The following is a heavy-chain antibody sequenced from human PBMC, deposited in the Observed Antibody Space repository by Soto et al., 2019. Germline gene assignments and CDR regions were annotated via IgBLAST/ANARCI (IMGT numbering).Heavy chain of an antibody. CDR3: AKGPWEPWSRPNYFGY. J-gene: IGHJ4*02. CDR2: ISGSAGST. V-gene: IGHV3-23*01. D-gene: IGHD1-1*01. Sequence: GGSLRLSCAASGFTFSSYAMSWIRQPPGKGVEWVSGISGSAGSTYYADSVTGRFTISRDNSKSTLYLQMSSLRAEDTPVYYCAKGPWEPWSRPNYFGYCGQGTLVSAPQ. CDR1: GFTFSSYA.